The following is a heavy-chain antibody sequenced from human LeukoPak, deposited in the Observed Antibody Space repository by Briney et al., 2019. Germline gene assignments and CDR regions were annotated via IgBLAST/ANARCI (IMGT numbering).Heavy chain of an antibody. CDR3: ARGLGY. CDR2: IYTSGST. D-gene: IGHD3-16*01. Sequence: PSETLSLTCTASGGSISSGSYYWSWIRQPAGKGLEWIGRIYTSGSTNYNPSLKSRVTISVDTSKNQFSLKLSSVTAADTAVYYCARGLGYWGQGTLVTVSS. CDR1: GGSISSGSYY. J-gene: IGHJ4*02. V-gene: IGHV4-61*02.